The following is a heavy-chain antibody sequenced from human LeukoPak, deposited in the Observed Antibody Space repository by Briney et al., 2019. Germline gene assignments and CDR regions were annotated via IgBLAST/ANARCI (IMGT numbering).Heavy chain of an antibody. V-gene: IGHV1-2*02. CDR1: GYTFTDYY. CDR3: ARVVAGVGAAFDY. CDR2: IDPNTGGT. J-gene: IGHJ4*02. D-gene: IGHD4/OR15-4a*01. Sequence: ASVKVCCKASGYTFTDYYMHWVRQAPGQGLEWMGWIDPNTGGTNYAQKFQDRVTMTGDTSISTAYMELNRLRSDDTAVYYCARVVAGVGAAFDYWGQGTLVTVSS.